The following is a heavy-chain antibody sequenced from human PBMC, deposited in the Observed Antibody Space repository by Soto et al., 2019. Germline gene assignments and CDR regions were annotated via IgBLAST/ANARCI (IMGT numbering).Heavy chain of an antibody. Sequence: QVQLQESGPRLVKPSETLSLTCAVSGGSVSSSHWWSWVRLPPGKGLEWIGEIYPSGNTNYNPSLKGRVTVSVDKSKNQFALKVSSATAADTADYYCARVMGVASGGPLDYWGPGTLVTVSS. D-gene: IGHD2-15*01. CDR1: GGSVSSSHW. CDR3: ARVMGVASGGPLDY. V-gene: IGHV4-4*02. CDR2: IYPSGNT. J-gene: IGHJ4*02.